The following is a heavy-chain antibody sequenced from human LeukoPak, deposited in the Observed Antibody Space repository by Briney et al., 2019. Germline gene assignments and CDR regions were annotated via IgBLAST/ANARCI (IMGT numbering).Heavy chain of an antibody. CDR3: ARETLTTVVTPSYYFDY. CDR1: GYTFTGYY. J-gene: IGHJ4*02. CDR2: IIPIFGIA. Sequence: SVKVSCKASGYTFTGYYMHWVRQAPGQGLEWMGRIIPIFGIANYAQKFQGRVTITADKSTSTAYMELSSLRSEDTAVYYCARETLTTVVTPSYYFDYWGQGTLVTVSS. V-gene: IGHV1-69*04. D-gene: IGHD4-23*01.